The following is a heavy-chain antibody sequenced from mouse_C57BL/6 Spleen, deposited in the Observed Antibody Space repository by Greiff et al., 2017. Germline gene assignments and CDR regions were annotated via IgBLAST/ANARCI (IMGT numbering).Heavy chain of an antibody. D-gene: IGHD3-2*02. CDR2: IDPSDSYT. CDR3: AKTAQATGGYAY. Sequence: VQLQQPGAELVKPGASVKLSCKASGYTFTSYWMQWVKQRPGQGLEWIGEIDPSDSYTNYNQKFKGKATLTVDTSSSTAYMQLISLTSEDSAVYYCAKTAQATGGYAYWGQGTLVTVSA. V-gene: IGHV1-50*01. CDR1: GYTFTSYW. J-gene: IGHJ3*01.